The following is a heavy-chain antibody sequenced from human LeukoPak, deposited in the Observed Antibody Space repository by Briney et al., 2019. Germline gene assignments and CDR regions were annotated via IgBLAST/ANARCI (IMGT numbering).Heavy chain of an antibody. J-gene: IGHJ6*03. CDR2: IKQDGSEK. CDR3: AKQYDPPSSLEVCYMDV. Sequence: GGSLRLSCAASGFTFSSYWMSWVRQAPGKGLEWVANIKQDGSEKYYVDSVKGRFTISRDNSKNTLYLQMNSLRAEDTAVYCCAKQYDPPSSLEVCYMDVWGKGTAVTVSS. CDR1: GFTFSSYW. D-gene: IGHD2-2*01. V-gene: IGHV3-7*03.